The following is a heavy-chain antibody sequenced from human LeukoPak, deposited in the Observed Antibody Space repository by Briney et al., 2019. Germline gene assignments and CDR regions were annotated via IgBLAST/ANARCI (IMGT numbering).Heavy chain of an antibody. CDR3: ARGVLLQGRGAFDI. CDR1: GYTFTGYY. Sequence: ASVKVSCKASGYTFTGYYMHWVRQAPGQGLEWMGWINPNSGGTNYVQKFQGRVTMTRDTSISTAYMELSRLRSDDTAVYYCARGVLLQGRGAFDIWGQGAMVTVSS. CDR2: INPNSGGT. J-gene: IGHJ3*02. V-gene: IGHV1-2*02. D-gene: IGHD2-15*01.